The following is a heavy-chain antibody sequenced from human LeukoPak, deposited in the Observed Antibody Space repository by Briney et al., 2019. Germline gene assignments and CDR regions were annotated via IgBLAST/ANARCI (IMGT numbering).Heavy chain of an antibody. V-gene: IGHV3-66*01. J-gene: IGHJ4*02. Sequence: GGSLRLSCATSGFTVSRNYMSWVRQAPGKGLEWLSVIYGGGSTYYAGSVKGRFTISRDDSKNTLYLHMNSLRAEDTAVYYCAGSYYNVFDYWGQGTLVTVSS. CDR2: IYGGGST. D-gene: IGHD3-10*01. CDR1: GFTVSRNY. CDR3: AGSYYNVFDY.